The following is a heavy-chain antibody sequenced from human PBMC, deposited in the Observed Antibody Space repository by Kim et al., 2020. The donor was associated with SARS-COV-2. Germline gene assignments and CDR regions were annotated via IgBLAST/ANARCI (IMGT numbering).Heavy chain of an antibody. V-gene: IGHV3-30-3*01. CDR1: GFTFSSYA. CDR3: ARAPYPLPTTSSNERSDAFDI. CDR2: ISYDGSNK. J-gene: IGHJ3*02. D-gene: IGHD1-1*01. Sequence: GGSLRLSCAASGFTFSSYAMHWVRQAPGKGLEWVAVISYDGSNKYYADSVKGRFTISRDNSKNTLYLQMNILRAEDTAVYYCARAPYPLPTTSSNERSDAFDIWGQGTMVTVSS.